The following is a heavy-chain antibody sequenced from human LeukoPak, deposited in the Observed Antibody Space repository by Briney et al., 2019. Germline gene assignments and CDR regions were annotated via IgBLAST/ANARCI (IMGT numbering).Heavy chain of an antibody. CDR3: ARHGGTLDYFDY. D-gene: IGHD1-26*01. J-gene: IGHJ4*02. V-gene: IGHV4-59*08. Sequence: SETLSLTCTVSGGSISSYYWSSIRQPPGKGLEWIGYISYGGATSYNPSLKRRVTISVDSPKNRFSLRLSSLTAADTALYYCARHGGTLDYFDYWGPGSLVTVSS. CDR1: GGSISSYY. CDR2: ISYGGAT.